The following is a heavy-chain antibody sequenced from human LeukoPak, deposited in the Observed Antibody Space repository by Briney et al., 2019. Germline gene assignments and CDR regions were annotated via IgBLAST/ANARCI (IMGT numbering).Heavy chain of an antibody. CDR1: SVSISRTTYN. Sequence: SETLSLTCTVSSVSISRTTYNWGWIRQPPGKGLEWIGTIYYSGSTYYNPSLKSRVTISVDTYTNLFSLKLTSVTASGTAVYYCARGGDSYMDVWGKGTTVTVSS. CDR3: ARGGDSYMDV. J-gene: IGHJ6*03. CDR2: IYYSGST. V-gene: IGHV4-39*01. D-gene: IGHD3-16*01.